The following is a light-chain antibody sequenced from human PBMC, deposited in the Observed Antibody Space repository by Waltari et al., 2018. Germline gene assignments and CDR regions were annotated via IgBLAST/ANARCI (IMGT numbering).Light chain of an antibody. J-gene: IGLJ3*02. CDR3: ATWDDSLSGPV. CDR1: SSNIGSNY. CDR2: RNN. V-gene: IGLV1-47*01. Sequence: QSVLTQPPSASGTPGQRVTISCSGSSSNIGSNYVYWYQQLPRPAPKLLIYRNNQRPSGVPDRFSGSKSGTSASLAISGLRSEDEADYYCATWDDSLSGPVFGGGTKLTVL.